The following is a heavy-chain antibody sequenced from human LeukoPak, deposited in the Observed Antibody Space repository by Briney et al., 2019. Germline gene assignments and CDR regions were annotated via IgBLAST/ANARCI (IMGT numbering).Heavy chain of an antibody. V-gene: IGHV3-23*01. CDR1: GFSFATYA. CDR2: IADSGGVT. Sequence: GGSLRLSCAASGFSFATYAMTWVRQAPGKGLEWVSAIADSGGVTYYADSVKGRFTISRDNSKNTLYLQMNSLRAEDTAVYYCARRYYSSGWYGTVGDYYYYGMDVWGQGTTVTVSS. D-gene: IGHD6-19*01. CDR3: ARRYYSSGWYGTVGDYYYYGMDV. J-gene: IGHJ6*02.